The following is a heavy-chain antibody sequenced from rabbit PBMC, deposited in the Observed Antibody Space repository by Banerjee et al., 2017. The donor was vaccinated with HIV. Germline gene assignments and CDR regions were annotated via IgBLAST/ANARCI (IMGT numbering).Heavy chain of an antibody. CDR2: IYTGSGST. J-gene: IGHJ4*01. Sequence: QEQLEESGGDLVKPEGSLTLTCTTSGFSFSSNAMCWVRQAPGKGLEWIGCIYTGSGSTYYASWAKGRFTISKTSSTTVTLQMTSLTAADTATYFCARDQAGNNYWTFNLWGPGTLVTVS. V-gene: IGHV1S45*01. CDR3: ARDQAGNNYWTFNL. D-gene: IGHD8-1*01. CDR1: GFSFSSNA.